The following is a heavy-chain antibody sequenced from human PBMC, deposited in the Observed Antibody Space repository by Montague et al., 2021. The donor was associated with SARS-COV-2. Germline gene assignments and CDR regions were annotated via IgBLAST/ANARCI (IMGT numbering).Heavy chain of an antibody. CDR2: INHSGST. CDR3: ASLTLGYCSSTDGYSDWFDL. V-gene: IGHV4-34*01. D-gene: IGHD2-2*02. Sequence: SETLSLTCAVYGVSFSGYYWSWIRQPPGKGLEWIGEINHSGSTNYNPSLKSRVTISVDTSKNQFSLKLSSVTAADTAVYYCASLTLGYCSSTDGYSDWFDLWGQGTLVTVSS. J-gene: IGHJ5*02. CDR1: GVSFSGYY.